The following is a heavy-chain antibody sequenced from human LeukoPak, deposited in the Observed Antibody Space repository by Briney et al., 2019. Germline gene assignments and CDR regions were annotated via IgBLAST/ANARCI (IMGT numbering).Heavy chain of an antibody. CDR1: GGSFSGYY. CDR3: ARPRYSSSWYNAEYFQH. D-gene: IGHD6-13*01. Sequence: PSETLSLTCAVYGGSFSGYYWSWLRQPPGKGLEWIGEINHSGSTNYNPSLKSRVTISVDTSKNQFSLKLSSVTAADTAVYYCARPRYSSSWYNAEYFQHWGQGTLVTVSS. CDR2: INHSGST. J-gene: IGHJ1*01. V-gene: IGHV4-34*01.